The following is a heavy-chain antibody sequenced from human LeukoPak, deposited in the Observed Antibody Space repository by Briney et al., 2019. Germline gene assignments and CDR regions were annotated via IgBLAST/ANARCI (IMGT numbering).Heavy chain of an antibody. V-gene: IGHV3-23*01. CDR1: GFTFTTYA. J-gene: IGHJ4*02. CDR2: ISGSGGST. D-gene: IGHD3-10*01. CDR3: AKEGDYGSPPYYFDY. Sequence: PGGSLRLSCAASGFTFTTYAMSWVRQAPGKGLEWVSGISGSGGSTYYADSVKGRFTISRDNSKNTLYPQMNSLRAEDTAAYYCAKEGDYGSPPYYFDYWGQGTLVTVSS.